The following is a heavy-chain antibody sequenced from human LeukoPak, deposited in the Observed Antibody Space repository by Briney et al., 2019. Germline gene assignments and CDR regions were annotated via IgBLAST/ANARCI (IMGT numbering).Heavy chain of an antibody. V-gene: IGHV4-34*01. Sequence: SETLSLTCAVYGGSFSGYYWSWIRQPPGKGLEWIGEINHSGSTNYNPSLKSRVTISVDTSKNQFSLKLSSVTAADTAVYYCARGRSDYWGQGTLVTVSS. CDR2: INHSGST. CDR3: ARGRSDY. J-gene: IGHJ4*02. CDR1: GGSFSGYY.